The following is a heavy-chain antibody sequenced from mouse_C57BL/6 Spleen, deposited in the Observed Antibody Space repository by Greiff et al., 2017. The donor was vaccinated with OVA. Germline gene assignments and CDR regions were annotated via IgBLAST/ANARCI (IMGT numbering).Heavy chain of an antibody. V-gene: IGHV2-5*01. J-gene: IGHJ2*01. CDR3: AKEGYGNYPFDY. Sequence: VQRVESGPGLVQPSQSLSITCTVSGFSLTSYGVHWVRQSPGKGLEWLGVIWRGGSTDYNAAFMSRLSITKDNSKSQVFFKMNSLQADDTAIYYCAKEGYGNYPFDYWGQGTTLTVSS. CDR1: GFSLTSYG. CDR2: IWRGGST. D-gene: IGHD2-1*01.